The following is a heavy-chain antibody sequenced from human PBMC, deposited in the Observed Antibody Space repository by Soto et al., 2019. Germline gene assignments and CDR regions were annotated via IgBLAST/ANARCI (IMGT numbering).Heavy chain of an antibody. CDR2: IYYSGSP. CDR3: ARPLTHSSGWYYFDY. V-gene: IGHV4-39*01. D-gene: IGHD6-19*01. CDR1: GGSISSSSYY. Sequence: SETLSLTCTVSGGSISSSSYYWGWLRQPPGKGLEWIGSIYYSGSPYYNPSLKVRITISVDTAKNQFSLKLSSVTAADTAVYYCARPLTHSSGWYYFDYWGQGTLVTVSS. J-gene: IGHJ4*02.